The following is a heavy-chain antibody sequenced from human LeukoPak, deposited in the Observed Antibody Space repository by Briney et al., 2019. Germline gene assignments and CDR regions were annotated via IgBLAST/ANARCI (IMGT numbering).Heavy chain of an antibody. CDR3: ARDRIVAGNSCYSRRVCSGLSPGY. CDR2: IKQDGSEK. Sequence: GSLRLSCAASGFTFSSYAMSWVRQAPGKGLEWVANIKQDGSEKYYVDSVKGRFTISRDNAKNSLYLQMNSLRAEDTAVYYCARDRIVAGNSCYSRRVCSGLSPGYWGQGTLVTVSS. D-gene: IGHD2-2*01. CDR1: GFTFSSYA. J-gene: IGHJ4*02. V-gene: IGHV3-7*01.